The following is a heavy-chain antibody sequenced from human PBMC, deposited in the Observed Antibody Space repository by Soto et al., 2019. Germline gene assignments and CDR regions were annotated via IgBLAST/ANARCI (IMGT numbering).Heavy chain of an antibody. CDR1: GCSFTSYW. J-gene: IGHJ5*02. D-gene: IGHD1-26*01. CDR3: AKLEGAIVGARFDL. V-gene: IGHV5-51*01. Sequence: PGESLKISCKGSGCSFTSYWIAWVRQMPGKGLEYMGIIYPRDSDTRYSPSFQGQVTISADRSITTAYLEWSSLKASDTAIYYCAKLEGAIVGARFDLWGQGTQVTVSS. CDR2: IYPRDSDT.